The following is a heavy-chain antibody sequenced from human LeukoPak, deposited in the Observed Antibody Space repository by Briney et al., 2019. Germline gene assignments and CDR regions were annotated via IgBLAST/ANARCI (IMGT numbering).Heavy chain of an antibody. Sequence: KPSETLSLTCAVYGGSYSGYYWSWIRQPPGKGLEWIGEINHSGSTNYNPSLKSRVTISVDTSKNQFSLKLSSVTAADTAVYYCARGASGYCSSTSCYYFDYWGQGTLVTVSS. CDR2: INHSGST. CDR1: GGSYSGYY. J-gene: IGHJ4*02. CDR3: ARGASGYCSSTSCYYFDY. V-gene: IGHV4-34*01. D-gene: IGHD2-2*01.